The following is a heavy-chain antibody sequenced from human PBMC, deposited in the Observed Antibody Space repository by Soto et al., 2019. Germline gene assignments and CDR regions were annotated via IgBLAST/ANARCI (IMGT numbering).Heavy chain of an antibody. V-gene: IGHV2-5*02. CDR2: IYWDDDK. CDR3: AHSHSLYCISGSCYAGHDAFDI. CDR1: GFSLSTSGVG. J-gene: IGHJ3*02. D-gene: IGHD2-2*01. Sequence: QITLKESGPTLVKPTQTLTLTCTFSGFSLSTSGVGVGWIRQPPGKALEWLALIYWDDDKRYRPSLKSRLTITKDTSKNQVVLTMTNMDPVDTATYYCAHSHSLYCISGSCYAGHDAFDIWGQGTMVTVSS.